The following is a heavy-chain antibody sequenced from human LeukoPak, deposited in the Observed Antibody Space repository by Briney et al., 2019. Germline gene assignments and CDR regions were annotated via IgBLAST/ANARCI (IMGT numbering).Heavy chain of an antibody. J-gene: IGHJ5*02. CDR3: ARKWSSRDWFDP. CDR2: INPRGDAT. D-gene: IGHD2-8*01. V-gene: IGHV1-46*01. Sequence: VASVKVSFKASGYIFTTYSIHWVRQAPGQGLEWMGRINPRGDATVYAQKFQGRVTMTSDTSTTTVYMELSSLRSEDTGLYYCARKWSSRDWFDPWGQGTLVTVSS. CDR1: GYIFTTYS.